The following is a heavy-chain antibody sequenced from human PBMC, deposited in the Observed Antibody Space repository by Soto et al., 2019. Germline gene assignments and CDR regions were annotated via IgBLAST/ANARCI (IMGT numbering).Heavy chain of an antibody. V-gene: IGHV1-2*04. CDR1: GYTFTGYC. CDR3: ARALVVVPAAIVFGMDG. Sequence: GASVKVSCKASGYTFTGYCMHWVRQAPGQGLEWMGWINPNSGGTNYAQKFQGWVTMTRDTSISTAYMELSRLRSDDTAVYYCARALVVVPAAIVFGMDGWGQGTTVTVSS. CDR2: INPNSGGT. D-gene: IGHD2-2*01. J-gene: IGHJ6*02.